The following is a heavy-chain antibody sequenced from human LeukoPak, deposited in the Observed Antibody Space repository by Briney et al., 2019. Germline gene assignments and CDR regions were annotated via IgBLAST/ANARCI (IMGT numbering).Heavy chain of an antibody. J-gene: IGHJ4*02. Sequence: PSETLSLTCTVSGGSISSSGYYWSWIRQHPGKGLEWIGYIYYSGSTYYNPSLKSRVTISVDTSKNQFSLKLSSVTAADTAVYYCARVYDFWSFDYWGQGTLVTVSS. V-gene: IGHV4-31*03. CDR3: ARVYDFWSFDY. CDR2: IYYSGST. D-gene: IGHD3-3*01. CDR1: GGSISSSGYY.